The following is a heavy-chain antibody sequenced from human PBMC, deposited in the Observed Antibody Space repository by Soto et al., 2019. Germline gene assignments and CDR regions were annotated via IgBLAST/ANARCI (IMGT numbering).Heavy chain of an antibody. CDR1: GFTFNYYW. D-gene: IGHD2-21*02. CDR3: ARGDKGGFDL. J-gene: IGHJ3*01. V-gene: IGHV3-74*01. CDR2: IHSDGSST. Sequence: EVQLVESEGGLVQRGGSLRLSCAASGFTFNYYWMHWVRQAPGQGLVWVSHIHSDGSSTTYADSVKGRFTISRDNAKNTLYLPMNSLSAEDTAVDYCARGDKGGFDLWGQGTTVTVSS.